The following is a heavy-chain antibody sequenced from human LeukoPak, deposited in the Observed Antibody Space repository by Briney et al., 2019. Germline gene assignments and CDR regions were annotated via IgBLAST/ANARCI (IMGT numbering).Heavy chain of an antibody. CDR2: ISSSSSTI. V-gene: IGHV3-48*01. Sequence: GGSLRLSCAASGFPFNNYGMNWVRQAPGKGLEWVSYISSSSSTIYYADSVKGRFTISRDNAKNSLYLQMNSLRAEDTAVYYCARVTMPALFDIWGQGTMVAVSS. CDR3: ARVTMPALFDI. J-gene: IGHJ3*02. D-gene: IGHD2-2*01. CDR1: GFPFNNYG.